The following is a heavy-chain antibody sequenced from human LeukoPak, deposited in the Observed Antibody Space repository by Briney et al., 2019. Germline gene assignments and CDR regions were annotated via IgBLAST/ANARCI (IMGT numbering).Heavy chain of an antibody. CDR1: GFTFGSYS. CDR3: ARDRHSGSSLVYFDY. CDR2: ISSSSSYI. Sequence: PGGSLRLSCAASGFTFGSYSMNWVRQAPGKGLEWVSSISSSSSYIYCADSVRGRFTISRDNSKNTLYLQMNSLRGEDTAVYYCARDRHSGSSLVYFDYWGQGTLVTVSS. D-gene: IGHD1-26*01. V-gene: IGHV3-21*04. J-gene: IGHJ4*02.